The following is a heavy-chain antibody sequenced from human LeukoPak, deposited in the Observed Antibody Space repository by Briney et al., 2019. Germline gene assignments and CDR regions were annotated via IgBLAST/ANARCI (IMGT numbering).Heavy chain of an antibody. J-gene: IGHJ3*02. D-gene: IGHD4-23*01. V-gene: IGHV3-33*01. CDR3: ARDDYGGKLDI. CDR2: IWYDGSNK. Sequence: GGSLRLSCAASGFTFSNYDMHWVRQAPDKGLEWVAVIWYDGSNKYYADSVKGRFTISRDNSKNTLYLQMNSLRAEDTAVYYCARDDYGGKLDIWGQGTVVTVSS. CDR1: GFTFSNYD.